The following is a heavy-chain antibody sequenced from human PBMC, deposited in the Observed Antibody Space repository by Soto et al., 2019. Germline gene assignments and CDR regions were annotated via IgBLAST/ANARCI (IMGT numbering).Heavy chain of an antibody. D-gene: IGHD5-18*01. CDR3: ANGRASYGLLTHDY. CDR2: LTGSSSNI. J-gene: IGHJ4*02. Sequence: GSLRLSCAASGFSFRNYAMSWVRQAPGKGLEWISTLTGSSSNIYYADSVKGRFAISRDNSRNTLYLQMNSLTAEDTAVYYCANGRASYGLLTHDYWGQGTLVTVSS. CDR1: GFSFRNYA. V-gene: IGHV3-23*01.